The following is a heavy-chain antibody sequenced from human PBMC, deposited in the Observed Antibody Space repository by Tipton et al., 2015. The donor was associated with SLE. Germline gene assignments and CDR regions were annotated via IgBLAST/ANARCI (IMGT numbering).Heavy chain of an antibody. Sequence: TLSLTCTVSGGSISGGSYSWIWIRQPAGKELEWIGRIYTSGSTNYNPSLKSRVTISVDTSKNQFSLKLSSVTAADTAVYYCARGGHKANFYYMDVWGKGTTVTVSS. V-gene: IGHV4-61*02. CDR1: GGSISGGSYS. D-gene: IGHD5-12*01. CDR2: IYTSGST. CDR3: ARGGHKANFYYMDV. J-gene: IGHJ6*03.